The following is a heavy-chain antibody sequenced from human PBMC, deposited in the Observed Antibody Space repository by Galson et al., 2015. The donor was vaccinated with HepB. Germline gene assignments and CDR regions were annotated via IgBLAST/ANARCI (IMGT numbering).Heavy chain of an antibody. Sequence: SLRLSCAASGFTFSNYDMHWVRHPPGKGLEWVSGVGFAGNTYYPGSVKGRFTISRENGKNSLYLQMNSLRAEDTAVYYCVRGHWYFDLWGRGTLVTVSS. CDR3: VRGHWYFDL. CDR2: VGFAGNT. CDR1: GFTFSNYD. V-gene: IGHV3-13*01. J-gene: IGHJ2*01.